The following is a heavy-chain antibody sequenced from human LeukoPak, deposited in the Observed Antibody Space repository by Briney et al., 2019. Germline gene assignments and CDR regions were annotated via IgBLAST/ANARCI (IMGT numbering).Heavy chain of an antibody. V-gene: IGHV4-30-4*01. CDR2: IYYSGST. Sequence: PSQTLSLTCTVSGGSISSGDYYWSWIRQPPGKGLEWIGYIYYSGSTNYNPSLKSRVTISLDTSKNQFSLKLSSVTAADTAVYYCAGHHPRNTVDFWGQGTLVTVSS. J-gene: IGHJ4*02. D-gene: IGHD2/OR15-2a*01. CDR1: GGSISSGDYY. CDR3: AGHHPRNTVDF.